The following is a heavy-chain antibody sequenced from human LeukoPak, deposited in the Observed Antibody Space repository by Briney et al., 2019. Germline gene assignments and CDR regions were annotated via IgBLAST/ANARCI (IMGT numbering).Heavy chain of an antibody. D-gene: IGHD6-19*01. CDR2: ISDNGSLK. V-gene: IGHV3-30*14. Sequence: GSLRLSCAASGFNFNYYPVHWVRQAPGKGLVWVAFISDNGSLKYYADSVKGRFTISRDNSKNTLYLQMNSLRGDDTAVYYCARGRSGSSPVLDYYMDVWGKGTTVTVSS. J-gene: IGHJ6*03. CDR1: GFNFNYYP. CDR3: ARGRSGSSPVLDYYMDV.